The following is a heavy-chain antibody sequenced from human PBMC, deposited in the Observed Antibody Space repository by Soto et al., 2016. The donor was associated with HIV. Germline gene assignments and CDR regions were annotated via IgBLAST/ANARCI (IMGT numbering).Heavy chain of an antibody. CDR1: GFTFSSYA. CDR2: ISGSGGST. V-gene: IGHV3-23*01. D-gene: IGHD4-17*01. J-gene: IGHJ5*02. Sequence: EVQLLESGGGLVQPGGSLRLSCAASGFTFSSYAMSWVRQAPGKGLEWVSAISGSGGSTYYADSVKGRFTISRDNSKNTLYLQMNSLRAEDTAVYYCAKFAHLMTTVTSGLNWFDPWGQGTLVTVSS. CDR3: AKFAHLMTTVTSGLNWFDP.